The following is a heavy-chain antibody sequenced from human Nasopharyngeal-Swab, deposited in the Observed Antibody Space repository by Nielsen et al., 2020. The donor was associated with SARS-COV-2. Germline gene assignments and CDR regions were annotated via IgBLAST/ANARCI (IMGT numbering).Heavy chain of an antibody. V-gene: IGHV7-4-1*02. CDR1: GYTFTSYA. Sequence: ASVKVSCKASGYTFTSYAMNWVRRAPGQGLEWMGWINTSTGNPTYAQGFTGRFVFSLDTSVSTAYLQISSLKAEDTAVYYCARGPSPYSSSWYDWFDPWGQGTLVTVSS. CDR2: INTSTGNP. CDR3: ARGPSPYSSSWYDWFDP. D-gene: IGHD6-13*01. J-gene: IGHJ5*02.